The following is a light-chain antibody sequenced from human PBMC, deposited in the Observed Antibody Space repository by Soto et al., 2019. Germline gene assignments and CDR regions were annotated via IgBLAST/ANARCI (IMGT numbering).Light chain of an antibody. J-gene: IGKJ4*01. CDR1: QDISNY. V-gene: IGKV1-33*01. CDR3: QQYDNLPLT. CDR2: DAS. Sequence: DIQMTQSDSSVSAYLGDRVTITCQASQDISNYLNWYQQKPGKAPKLLIYDASNLETGVPSRFSGSGSGTDFTFTISSLQPEDIATYYCQQYDNLPLTFGGRSIVDVK.